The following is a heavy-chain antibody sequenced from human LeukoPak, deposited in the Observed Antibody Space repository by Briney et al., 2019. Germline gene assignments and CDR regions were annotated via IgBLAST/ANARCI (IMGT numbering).Heavy chain of an antibody. D-gene: IGHD1-7*01. CDR2: VDNDGSST. CDR1: GFTFGSYC. Sequence: PGGSLRLSCAASGFTFGSYCMHWVRQAPGEGLVWVSRVDNDGSSTNYADSAKGRFTISRDNAKNTLYLQMSSLRAEDTAMYYCARGNYGRFDPWGQGTLVTVSS. J-gene: IGHJ5*02. CDR3: ARGNYGRFDP. V-gene: IGHV3-74*01.